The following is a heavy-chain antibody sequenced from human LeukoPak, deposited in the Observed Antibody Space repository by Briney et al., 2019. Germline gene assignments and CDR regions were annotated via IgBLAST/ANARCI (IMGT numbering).Heavy chain of an antibody. CDR3: AREYSSGWYENYFDY. D-gene: IGHD6-19*01. Sequence: PGGSLRLSCAASGFNFISYYMHWVRQDPGKGLVWVSRINSDGSSTRYADSVKGRFTISRDNAKNTLYLQMNSLRAEDTAVYYCAREYSSGWYENYFDYWGQGTLVTVSS. V-gene: IGHV3-74*01. J-gene: IGHJ4*02. CDR2: INSDGSST. CDR1: GFNFISYY.